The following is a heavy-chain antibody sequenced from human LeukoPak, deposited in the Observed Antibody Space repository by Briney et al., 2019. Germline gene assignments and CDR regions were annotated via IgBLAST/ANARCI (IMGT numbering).Heavy chain of an antibody. CDR3: ARHLLWFGELSIFDI. V-gene: IGHV4-34*01. D-gene: IGHD3-10*01. CDR1: GGSFSGYY. Sequence: PSETLSLTCAVYGGSFSGYYWSWIRQPPGKGLEWIGEINHSGSTNYNPSLKSRVTISVDTSKNQFSLKLSSVTAADTAVYYCARHLLWFGELSIFDIWGQGTMVTVSS. J-gene: IGHJ3*02. CDR2: INHSGST.